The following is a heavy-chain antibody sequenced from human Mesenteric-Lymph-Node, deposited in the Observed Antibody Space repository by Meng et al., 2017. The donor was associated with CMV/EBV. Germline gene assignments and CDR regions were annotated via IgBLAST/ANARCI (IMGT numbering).Heavy chain of an antibody. J-gene: IGHJ4*02. CDR1: GLTASISH. Sequence: GESLKISCVVSGLTASISHMNWVRQAPGKGLEWVSSISSSSSYIYYADSVKGRFTISRDNAKNSLYLQMNSLRAEDTAVYYCARDCSSTSCYNNYWGQGTLVTVSS. V-gene: IGHV3-21*01. D-gene: IGHD2-2*02. CDR2: ISSSSSYI. CDR3: ARDCSSTSCYNNY.